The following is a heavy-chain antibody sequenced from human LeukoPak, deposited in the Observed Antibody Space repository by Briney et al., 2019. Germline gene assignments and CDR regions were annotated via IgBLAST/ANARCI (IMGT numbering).Heavy chain of an antibody. D-gene: IGHD2-2*01. V-gene: IGHV3-30*03. CDR2: ISFDGSNQ. CDR3: ARDGDRCSSTTCYGPGDS. J-gene: IGHJ4*02. Sequence: GRSLRLSCAASGFTFSSFGMHWVRQAPGQGLEWVAVISFDGSNQYYADSVKGRFTIYRDNAKNSLYLQMNSLRAEDTAVYYCARDGDRCSSTTCYGPGDSWGQGTLVTVSS. CDR1: GFTFSSFG.